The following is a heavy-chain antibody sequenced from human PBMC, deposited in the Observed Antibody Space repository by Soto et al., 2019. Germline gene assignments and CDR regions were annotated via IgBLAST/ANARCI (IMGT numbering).Heavy chain of an antibody. J-gene: IGHJ4*02. Sequence: PSETLSLTCTASGGSISSGGYYWSWIRQHPGKGLEWIGYIYYSGSTYYNPSLKSRVTISVDTSKNQFSLKLSSVTAADTAVYYCARRNPNCRDGYNGRVCENYFDYWGQGTLVTVSS. CDR2: IYYSGST. CDR1: GGSISSGGYY. V-gene: IGHV4-31*03. D-gene: IGHD5-12*01. CDR3: ARRNPNCRDGYNGRVCENYFDY.